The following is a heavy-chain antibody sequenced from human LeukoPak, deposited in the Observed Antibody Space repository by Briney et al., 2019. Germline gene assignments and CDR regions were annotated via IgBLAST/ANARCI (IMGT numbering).Heavy chain of an antibody. Sequence: SVKVSCKTSGGTFNSHAISWVRQAPGQGLEWMGGITAIFRTANYAQKFQGRVTITADEFMSTVYMELSSLRSEDTAVYYCARHSGYHSTMYLDYWGQGTLVTVSS. CDR3: ARHSGYHSTMYLDY. CDR1: GGTFNSHA. J-gene: IGHJ4*02. V-gene: IGHV1-69*13. D-gene: IGHD3-22*01. CDR2: ITAIFRTA.